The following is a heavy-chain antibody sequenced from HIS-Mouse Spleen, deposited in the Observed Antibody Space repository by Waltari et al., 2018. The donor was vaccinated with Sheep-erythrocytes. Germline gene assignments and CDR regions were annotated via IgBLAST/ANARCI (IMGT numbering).Heavy chain of an antibody. V-gene: IGHV4-59*08. Sequence: QVQLQESGPGLVKPSETLSLTCTVSGVSISSYYWSWIRQPPGKGLEWIGYIYYSGSTNYNPSLKSRVTISVDTSKNQFSLKLSSVTAADTAVYYCARLELGQFDYWGQGTLVTVSS. CDR2: IYYSGST. D-gene: IGHD1-26*01. J-gene: IGHJ4*02. CDR1: GVSISSYY. CDR3: ARLELGQFDY.